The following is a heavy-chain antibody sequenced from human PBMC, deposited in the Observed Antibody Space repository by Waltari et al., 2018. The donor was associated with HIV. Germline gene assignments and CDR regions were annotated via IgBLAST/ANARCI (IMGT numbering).Heavy chain of an antibody. CDR2: FDPEDDET. D-gene: IGHD1-26*01. CDR1: GYTLTDLS. V-gene: IGHV1-24*01. J-gene: IGHJ6*02. CDR3: ATGGGTTSIQLYDLDV. Sequence: QVQLIQSGAEVKKPGASVKVSCKVFGYTLTDLSMHWVRQAPGKGLEWMGGFDPEDDETIYAQKFQDRVTMTEDTSTDSAYMELSSLTSEDTAVYYCATGGGTTSIQLYDLDVWGQGTTVTVSS.